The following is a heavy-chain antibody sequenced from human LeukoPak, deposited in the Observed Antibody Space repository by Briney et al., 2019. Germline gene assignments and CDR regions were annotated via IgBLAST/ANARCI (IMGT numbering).Heavy chain of an antibody. Sequence: SETLSLTCTVSGGSVSSGSYYWSWIRQPPGKGLEWIGYIYYSGSTNYNPSLKSRVTISVDTSKNQFSLKLSSVTATDTAVYYCARLTYYDFWSGYYSAFDIWGQGTMVTVSS. CDR1: GGSVSSGSYY. V-gene: IGHV4-61*01. CDR2: IYYSGST. CDR3: ARLTYYDFWSGYYSAFDI. D-gene: IGHD3-3*01. J-gene: IGHJ3*02.